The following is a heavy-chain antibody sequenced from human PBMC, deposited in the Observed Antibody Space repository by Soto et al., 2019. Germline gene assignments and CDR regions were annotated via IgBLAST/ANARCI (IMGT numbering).Heavy chain of an antibody. J-gene: IGHJ6*02. Sequence: QVHLVQSGGEVKKPGASVKVSCKASGYTFSGYSITWVRQAPGQGLEWMGRISGYNGNTNYARTLRGRLTLTTDTSTSTAYMELRSLTSDDTAVYYCARDVFCGGAPACPDMDVWGQGTTVTVSS. CDR1: GYTFSGYS. D-gene: IGHD2-21*01. CDR2: ISGYNGNT. V-gene: IGHV1-18*04. CDR3: ARDVFCGGAPACPDMDV.